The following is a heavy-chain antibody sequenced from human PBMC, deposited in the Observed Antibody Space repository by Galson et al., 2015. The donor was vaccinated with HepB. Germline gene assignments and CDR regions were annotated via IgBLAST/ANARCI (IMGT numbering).Heavy chain of an antibody. CDR1: GFTYAPYSTYA. D-gene: IGHD3-10*01. V-gene: IGHV3-23*01. CDR3: AKRVGSGAYYRAFDV. Sequence: SLRLSCAASGFTYAPYSTYAIHWVRQAPGKGLEWVSGISGGAANTYYADSVKGRFTISRDNSKNTAYLQMNSLRAEDTAIYYCAKRVGSGAYYRAFDVWGQGTLVTVSS. J-gene: IGHJ3*01. CDR2: ISGGAANT.